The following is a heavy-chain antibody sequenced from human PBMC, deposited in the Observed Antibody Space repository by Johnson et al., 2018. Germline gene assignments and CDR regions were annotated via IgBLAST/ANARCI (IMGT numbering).Heavy chain of an antibody. CDR1: GFTFSDYS. V-gene: IGHV3-21*01. CDR3: ARGTLGYYGLDV. J-gene: IGHJ6*02. CDR2: IGGDSSYT. Sequence: EVQLVESGGGLVKPGGSLRVSCAASGFTFSDYSMNWVRQAPGKGLEWVSSIGGDSSYTVYAHSLKGRFTVSIENAKNSLFLQLNSLGAEDTAVYYLARGTLGYYGLDVWGQGTTVTVS. D-gene: IGHD3-16*01.